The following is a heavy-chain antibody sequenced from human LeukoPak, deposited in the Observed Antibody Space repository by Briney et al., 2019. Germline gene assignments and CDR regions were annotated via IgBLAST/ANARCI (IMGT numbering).Heavy chain of an antibody. V-gene: IGHV4-34*01. CDR3: ARHRRYYDSSGYLYYYYYYYMDV. Sequence: SETLSLTCAVYGGSFSGYYWSWIRQPPGKGLEWIGEINHSGSTNYNPSLKSRVTISVDTSKNQLSLKLSSVTAADTAVYYCARHRRYYDSSGYLYYYYYYYMDVWGKGTTVTISS. J-gene: IGHJ6*03. CDR1: GGSFSGYY. CDR2: INHSGST. D-gene: IGHD3-22*01.